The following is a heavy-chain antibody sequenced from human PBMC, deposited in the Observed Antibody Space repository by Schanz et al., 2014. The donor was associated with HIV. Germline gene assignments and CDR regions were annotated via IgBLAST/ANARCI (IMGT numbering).Heavy chain of an antibody. J-gene: IGHJ5*02. CDR1: GFSFSSFS. CDR2: IYSAGTT. V-gene: IGHV3-66*01. D-gene: IGHD5-18*01. Sequence: EVQLVESGGGLVEPGGSLRLSCEASGFSFSSFSMNWVRQAPGKGLEWVSIIYSAGTTYYTDSVKGRFIISRDNSKNALYLHMNSLRADDTAIYYCVKAYSSGFSGAGSWGQGALVTVSS. CDR3: VKAYSSGFSGAGS.